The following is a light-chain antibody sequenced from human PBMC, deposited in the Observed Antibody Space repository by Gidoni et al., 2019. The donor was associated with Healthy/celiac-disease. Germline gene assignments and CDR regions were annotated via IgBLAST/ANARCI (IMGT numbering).Light chain of an antibody. CDR1: MRAIQH. CDR3: YSAADNKGV. J-gene: IGLJ3*02. V-gene: IGLV3-27*01. CDR2: KDS. Sequence: SYELTQPSSVSFSPGQTARTTCSGDMRAIQHVRWIQQKSGPAPLLVNYKDSERPAGIPERFSGSNSGTTVTLTIRGAQIEDEADYYCYSAADNKGVFGGGTKLTVL.